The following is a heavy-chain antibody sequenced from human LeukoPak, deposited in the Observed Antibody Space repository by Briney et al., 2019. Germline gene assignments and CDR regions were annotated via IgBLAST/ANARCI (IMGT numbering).Heavy chain of an antibody. V-gene: IGHV3-20*04. CDR2: INWNGGST. Sequence: GGSLRLSCAASGFTFDDYGMSWVRQPPGKGLEWVSGINWNGGSTGYADSVKGRFTISRDNAKNSLYLQMNSLRAEDTALYYCARDSYYYDSSGYYPYWGQGTLVTVSS. CDR3: ARDSYYYDSSGYYPY. CDR1: GFTFDDYG. D-gene: IGHD3-22*01. J-gene: IGHJ4*02.